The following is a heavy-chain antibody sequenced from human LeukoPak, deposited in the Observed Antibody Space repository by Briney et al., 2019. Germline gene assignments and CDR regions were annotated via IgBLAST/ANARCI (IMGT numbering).Heavy chain of an antibody. CDR1: GGSISSYY. V-gene: IGHV4-59*01. CDR3: ARVKQQLVIYYYYYYMDV. Sequence: PSETLSLTCTVSGGSISSYYWSWIRQPPGKGLEWIGYIYYSGSTNYNLSLKSRVTISVDTSKNQFSLKLSSVTAADTAVYYCARVKQQLVIYYYYYYMDVWGKGTTVTISS. CDR2: IYYSGST. D-gene: IGHD6-13*01. J-gene: IGHJ6*03.